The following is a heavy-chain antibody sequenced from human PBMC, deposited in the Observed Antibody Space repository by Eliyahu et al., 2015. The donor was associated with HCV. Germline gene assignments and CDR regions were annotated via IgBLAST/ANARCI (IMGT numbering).Heavy chain of an antibody. D-gene: IGHD4-17*01. CDR1: GFTFNXHA. V-gene: IGHV3-23*01. J-gene: IGHJ4*02. CDR3: ARDLNFDDYGYFDY. CDR2: ISGSGRNT. Sequence: EVQVLESGGGLVQPGGSLRLSCVVSGFTFNXHAINWVRQAPGKGLEWVSTISGSGRNTHYADSVKGRFTISRDSSQNTIYLQMNSLRAEDTAVYYCARDLNFDDYGYFDYWGQGIVVTVSS.